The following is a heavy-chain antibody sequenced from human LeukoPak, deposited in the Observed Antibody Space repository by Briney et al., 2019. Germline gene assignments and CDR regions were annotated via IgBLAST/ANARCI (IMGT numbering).Heavy chain of an antibody. J-gene: IGHJ5*01. V-gene: IGHV3-48*04. CDR1: GFTFSSYS. D-gene: IGHD6-13*01. CDR2: ISDSSSVI. CDR3: ARGYGTSWFYS. Sequence: PGGSLRLSCAASGFTFSSYSMTWVRQTPGKGLEWVSYISDSSSVIYYADSVEGRFTISRDNAKNSLYLQMNSLRADDTAVYYCARGYGTSWFYSWGQGTLVTVSS.